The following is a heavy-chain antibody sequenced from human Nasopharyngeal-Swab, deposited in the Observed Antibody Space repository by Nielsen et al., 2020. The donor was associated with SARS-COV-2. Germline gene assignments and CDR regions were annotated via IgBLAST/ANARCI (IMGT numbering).Heavy chain of an antibody. J-gene: IGHJ6*02. Sequence: WIRPPPGKGLEWVANIKQGGSEKYYVDSVKGRFTISRDNAKNSLYLQMNSLRAEDTAVYYCARRRLRLSYYYYGMDVWGQGTTVTVSS. CDR3: ARRRLRLSYYYYGMDV. D-gene: IGHD4-17*01. V-gene: IGHV3-7*01. CDR2: IKQGGSEK.